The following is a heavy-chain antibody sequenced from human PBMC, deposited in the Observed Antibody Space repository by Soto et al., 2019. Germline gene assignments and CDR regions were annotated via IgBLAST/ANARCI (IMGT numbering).Heavy chain of an antibody. CDR3: ARDPGSGYDFWSGYWFDP. V-gene: IGHV4-59*01. CDR1: GGPIRSYY. D-gene: IGHD3-3*01. CDR2: IYYSGST. J-gene: IGHJ5*02. Sequence: LSLTCTVSGGPIRSYYWSWIRQPPGKGLEWIGYIYYSGSTNYNSSLKSRVTISIDTSKNQFSLKLTSVTAADTAVYYCARDPGSGYDFWSGYWFDPWGQGTLVTVSS.